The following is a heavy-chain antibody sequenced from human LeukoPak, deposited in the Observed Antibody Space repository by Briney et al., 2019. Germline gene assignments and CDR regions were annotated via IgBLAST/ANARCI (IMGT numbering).Heavy chain of an antibody. CDR1: GGSISSGSYY. V-gene: IGHV4-61*02. CDR2: IYTSGST. J-gene: IGHJ3*02. D-gene: IGHD3-9*01. Sequence: SQTLSLTCTVSGGSISSGSYYWSWIRQPAGKGLEWIGRIYTSGSTNYNPSLKSRVTISVDTSKNQFSLKLSSVTAADTAVYYCARDANYDILTGHDAFDIWGQGTMVTVSS. CDR3: ARDANYDILTGHDAFDI.